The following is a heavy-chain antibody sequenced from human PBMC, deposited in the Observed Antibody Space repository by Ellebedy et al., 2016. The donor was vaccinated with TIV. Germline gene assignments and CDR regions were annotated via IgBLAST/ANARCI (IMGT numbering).Heavy chain of an antibody. D-gene: IGHD1-1*01. V-gene: IGHV3-66*01. Sequence: GESLKISCAASELTVTSNYMSWVRQAPGKGLEWVSTIAIDSTTYYADSVKGRFTISRDNSKNTLDIQMNSLRAEDTAVYYCARETYNDVDLKLWGIFDFWGQGTMVTVSS. J-gene: IGHJ3*01. CDR3: ARETYNDVDLKLWGIFDF. CDR2: IAIDSTT. CDR1: ELTVTSNY.